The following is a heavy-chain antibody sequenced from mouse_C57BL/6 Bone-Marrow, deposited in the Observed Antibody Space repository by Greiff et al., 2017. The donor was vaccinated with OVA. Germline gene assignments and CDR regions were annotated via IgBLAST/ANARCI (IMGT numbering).Heavy chain of an antibody. J-gene: IGHJ3*01. D-gene: IGHD3-1*01. CDR1: GFNIKDYY. CDR3: TDEARSTFAY. Sequence: VQLQQSGAELVRPGASVKLSCTASGFNIKDYYMHWVKQRPEQGLEWIGRIDPEDGDTEYDPKFQGKATMTADTSSNTAYLQLSSLTSEDAAVYYSTDEARSTFAYWGQGTLVTVSA. V-gene: IGHV14-1*01. CDR2: IDPEDGDT.